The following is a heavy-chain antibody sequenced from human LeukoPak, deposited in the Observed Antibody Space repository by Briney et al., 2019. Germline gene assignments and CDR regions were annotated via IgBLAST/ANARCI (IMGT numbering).Heavy chain of an antibody. J-gene: IGHJ3*02. D-gene: IGHD6-19*01. CDR3: ARGPVAVAGRVFDI. V-gene: IGHV4-59*01. CDR1: GVSISSYY. Sequence: SETLSLTCTVSGVSISSYYWNWIRQPPGKGLEWIGYIYFSGSTNYNPSLKSRVTMSVDTSKNHFSLKLSSVTAADTAVYYCARGPVAVAGRVFDIWGQGTMVTVSS. CDR2: IYFSGST.